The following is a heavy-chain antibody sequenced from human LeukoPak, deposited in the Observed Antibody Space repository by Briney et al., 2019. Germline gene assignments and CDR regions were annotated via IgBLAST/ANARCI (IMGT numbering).Heavy chain of an antibody. CDR3: ATAQEGYSGSYWGFDI. J-gene: IGHJ3*02. CDR1: GYTLTELS. V-gene: IGHV1-24*01. CDR2: FDPEDGET. D-gene: IGHD1-26*01. Sequence: ASVKVSCKVSGYTLTELSMHWVRQAPGKGLEWMGGFDPEDGETICAQKFQGRVTMTEDTSTDTAYMELSSLRSEDTAVYYCATAQEGYSGSYWGFDIWGQGTMVTVSS.